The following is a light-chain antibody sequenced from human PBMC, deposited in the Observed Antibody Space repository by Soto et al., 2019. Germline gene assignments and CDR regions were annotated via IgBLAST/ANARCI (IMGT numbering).Light chain of an antibody. CDR1: TGAVTSGHY. Sequence: QAVVTQEPSLTVSPGGTVTLTCGSSTGAVTSGHYPYWFQQKPGQAPRTLIYDTSNKHSWTPARFSGSLLGGKAALTLSGAQPEDEAEYYCLLSYSGARGVFGGGTNSPS. V-gene: IGLV7-46*01. CDR2: DTS. CDR3: LLSYSGARGV. J-gene: IGLJ2*01.